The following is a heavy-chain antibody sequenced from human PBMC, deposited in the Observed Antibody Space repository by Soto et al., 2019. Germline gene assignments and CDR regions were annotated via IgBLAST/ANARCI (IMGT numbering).Heavy chain of an antibody. D-gene: IGHD3-10*01. J-gene: IGHJ4*02. CDR3: ASATPGSYYNVFYYFDY. V-gene: IGHV3-21*01. CDR1: GLTFSSYS. CDR2: ISSSSSYI. Sequence: GGSLRLCCAACGLTFSSYSMNWVRQAPGKGLEWVSSISSSSSYIYYADSVKGRFTISRDNAKNSLYLQMNSLRAEDTAVYYCASATPGSYYNVFYYFDYWGQGTLVTVSS.